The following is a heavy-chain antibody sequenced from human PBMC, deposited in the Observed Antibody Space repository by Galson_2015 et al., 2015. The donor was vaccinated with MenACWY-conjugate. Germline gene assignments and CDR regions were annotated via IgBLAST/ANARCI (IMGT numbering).Heavy chain of an antibody. V-gene: IGHV5-10-1*01. CDR2: IDPSDSYT. D-gene: IGHD6-6*01. Sequence: QSGAEVKKPGESLRISCKGSGYSFTSYWISWVRQMPGKGLEWMGRIDPSDSYTNYSPSFQGHVTISADKSISTAYLQWSSLKASDTAMYYCARLGGYSSSSYSDNWFDPWGQGTLVTVSS. CDR1: GYSFTSYW. CDR3: ARLGGYSSSSYSDNWFDP. J-gene: IGHJ5*02.